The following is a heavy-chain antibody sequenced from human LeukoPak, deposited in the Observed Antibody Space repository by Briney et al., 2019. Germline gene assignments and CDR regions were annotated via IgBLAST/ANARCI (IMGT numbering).Heavy chain of an antibody. CDR3: AKDRDDTLTPLDY. Sequence: GGSLRLSCAASGFTFSNYAMSWVRQAPGKGLEWVSGIIRGGSTYYAGSVEGRFTISRDNSKNTLYLQMNSLRAEDTALFYCAKDRDDTLTPLDYCGQGTLVTVSS. CDR2: IIRGGST. CDR1: GFTFSNYA. J-gene: IGHJ4*02. V-gene: IGHV3-23*01. D-gene: IGHD3-9*01.